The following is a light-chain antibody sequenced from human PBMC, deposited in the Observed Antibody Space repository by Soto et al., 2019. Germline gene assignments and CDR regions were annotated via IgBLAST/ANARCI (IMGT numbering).Light chain of an antibody. CDR1: QSISSW. Sequence: QMKQSPSTLSASVGDRVTITCRASQSISSWLAWYQQKPGKAPKALIYDASSLESGVPSRFSGSGSGTECTLTISSLQPDDVATYYCQQYTSYPWTFSQGTKVDIK. CDR3: QQYTSYPWT. J-gene: IGKJ1*01. V-gene: IGKV1-5*01. CDR2: DAS.